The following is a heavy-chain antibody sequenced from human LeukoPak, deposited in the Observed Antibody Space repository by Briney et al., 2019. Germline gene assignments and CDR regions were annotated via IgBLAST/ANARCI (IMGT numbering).Heavy chain of an antibody. CDR1: GSSLSSHY. J-gene: IGHJ4*02. V-gene: IGHV4-59*11. CDR3: ARAGWVTSSSQDIDY. D-gene: IGHD6-6*01. Sequence: SETLSLTCTVSGSSLSSHYWSWIPQPPGKGLEWLGHYSYRGRTDYNPSRKSRVTISVDTSKDQFALKMSTVTDADTAVYYRARAGWVTSSSQDIDYWGQGTLVTVSS. CDR2: YSYRGRT.